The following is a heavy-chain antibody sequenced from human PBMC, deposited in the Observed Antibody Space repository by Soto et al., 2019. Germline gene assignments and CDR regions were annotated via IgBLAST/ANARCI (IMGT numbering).Heavy chain of an antibody. Sequence: GGPLRLSCAASGLPLSRYEMNWVRQAPGKGLEWVSYISGSGSTIHYADSVKGRFTISRDNAKNSLYLQMNSLRAEDTAAYYCARAEVVPAVRYYYYGMDVWGQGTTVTVSS. CDR1: GLPLSRYE. V-gene: IGHV3-48*03. CDR2: ISGSGSTI. D-gene: IGHD2-2*01. CDR3: ARAEVVPAVRYYYYGMDV. J-gene: IGHJ6*02.